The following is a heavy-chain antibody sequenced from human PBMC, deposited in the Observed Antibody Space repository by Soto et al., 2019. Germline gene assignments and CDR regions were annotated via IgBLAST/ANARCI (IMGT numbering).Heavy chain of an antibody. V-gene: IGHV3-23*01. D-gene: IGHD6-13*01. CDR2: ISGSGGSS. CDR3: AKVTKRAAAGRYEYYKYGMDV. J-gene: IGHJ6*02. CDR1: VFAGSTSA. Sequence: GTLRPSCAASVFAGSTSAMTWVRQAPGKGLEWVSVISGSGGSSYYAASVKGRFTISRDNSKNTVYLQMNGLRAEDTALYFCAKVTKRAAAGRYEYYKYGMDVWGQGTTVTVSS.